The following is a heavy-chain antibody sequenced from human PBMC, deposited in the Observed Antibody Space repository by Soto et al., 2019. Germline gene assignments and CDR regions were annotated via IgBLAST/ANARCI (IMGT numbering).Heavy chain of an antibody. D-gene: IGHD6-25*01. J-gene: IGHJ6*02. Sequence: QVQLVQSGAEVKKPGASVKVSCKASGYTFTSYGFSWVRQAPGQGLEWMGWISTYNGNTNYAQKLQGRVTMTTDTSTSTAYMELRSLGSDDTAVYYCARSGSGAAYYYHGLDVWGQGTTVTVSS. CDR1: GYTFTSYG. CDR2: ISTYNGNT. CDR3: ARSGSGAAYYYHGLDV. V-gene: IGHV1-18*04.